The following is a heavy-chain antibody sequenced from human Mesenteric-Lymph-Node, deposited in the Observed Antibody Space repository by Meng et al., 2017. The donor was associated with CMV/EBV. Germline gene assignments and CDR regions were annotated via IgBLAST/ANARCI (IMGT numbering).Heavy chain of an antibody. Sequence: VSGGSVSSGSHYWSWIRQPPGKGLEWIAYMYYSGSTNYNPSLKSRVTISVDTSKNQFSLKLSSLTAADTAVYYCARAGVRGVINFDYWGQGTLVTVSS. CDR3: ARAGVRGVINFDY. CDR1: GGSVSSGSHY. D-gene: IGHD3-10*01. V-gene: IGHV4-61*01. CDR2: MYYSGST. J-gene: IGHJ4*02.